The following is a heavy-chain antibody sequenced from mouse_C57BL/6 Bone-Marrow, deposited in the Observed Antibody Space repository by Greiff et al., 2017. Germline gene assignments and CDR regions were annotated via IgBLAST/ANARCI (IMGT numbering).Heavy chain of an antibody. CDR2: ISNGGGST. Sequence: EVKLVESGGGLVQPGGSLKLSCAASGFTFSDYYMYWVRQTPEKRLEWVAYISNGGGSTYYPDTVKGRFTISRDNAKNTLYLQMSRLKSEDTAMYYCASPRQLRLPSFAYWGQGTLVTVSA. J-gene: IGHJ3*01. D-gene: IGHD3-2*02. V-gene: IGHV5-12*01. CDR1: GFTFSDYY. CDR3: ASPRQLRLPSFAY.